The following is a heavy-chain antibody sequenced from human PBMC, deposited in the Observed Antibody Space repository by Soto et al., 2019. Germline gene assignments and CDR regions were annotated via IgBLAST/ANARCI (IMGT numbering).Heavy chain of an antibody. CDR1: GYTFTSYG. V-gene: IGHV1-18*01. CDR2: ISAYNGNT. CDR3: ARGTRPRDYSNYQSLGYYYMDV. Sequence: ASVKVSCKASGYTFTSYGISWVRQAPGQGLEGMGWISAYNGNTNYAQKLQGRVTMTTDTSTSTAYMELRSLRSDDTAVYYCARGTRPRDYSNYQSLGYYYMDVWGKGTMVTVSS. J-gene: IGHJ6*03. D-gene: IGHD4-4*01.